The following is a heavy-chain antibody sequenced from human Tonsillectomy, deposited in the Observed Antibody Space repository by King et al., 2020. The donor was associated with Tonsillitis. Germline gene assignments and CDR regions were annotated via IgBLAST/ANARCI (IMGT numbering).Heavy chain of an antibody. CDR2: ISYDGSNK. D-gene: IGHD4-17*01. CDR3: ARGARIDGDYDFLEYFQL. CDR1: GFTFSNFD. Sequence: VQLVESGGGVVQPGRSLRLSCAASGFTFSNFDMHWVRQAPGKGLEWVAVISYDGSNKYCADSVKGRFTISRDNSKNTLYLQMNSLTTEDTAVFYCARGARIDGDYDFLEYFQLWGQGTLVTVSS. J-gene: IGHJ1*01. V-gene: IGHV3-30*03.